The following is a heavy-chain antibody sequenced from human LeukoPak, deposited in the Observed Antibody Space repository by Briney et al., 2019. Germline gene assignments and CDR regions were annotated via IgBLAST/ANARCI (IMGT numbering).Heavy chain of an antibody. D-gene: IGHD3-10*02. J-gene: IGHJ6*04. V-gene: IGHV3-30*04. Sequence: PGGSLRLSCAASGFTFSSYAMHWVRQAPGKGLEWVAVISYDGSNKYYADSVKGRFTISRDNAKNSLYLQMNSLRAEDTAVYYCAVLGITMIGGVWGKGTTVTISS. CDR1: GFTFSSYA. CDR2: ISYDGSNK. CDR3: AVLGITMIGGV.